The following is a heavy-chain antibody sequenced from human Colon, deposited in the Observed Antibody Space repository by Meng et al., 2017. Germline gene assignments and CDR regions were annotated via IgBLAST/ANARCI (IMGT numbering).Heavy chain of an antibody. V-gene: IGHV1-3*04. CDR2: IYTADGNR. CDR1: GYSFTSYG. Sequence: QVHLVQSGAELKKPGASVKVSCQASGYSFTSYGMHWLRQAPGQRPEWMGWIYTADGNRRYSQRFQDRLTITSDTFARTAYMELSSLRSEDTAVYFCARDEPGGPYYFDYWGQGTLVTVSS. J-gene: IGHJ4*02. CDR3: ARDEPGGPYYFDY.